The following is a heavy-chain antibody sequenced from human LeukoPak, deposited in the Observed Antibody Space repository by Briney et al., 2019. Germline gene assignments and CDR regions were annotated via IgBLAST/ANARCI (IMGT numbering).Heavy chain of an antibody. D-gene: IGHD3-22*01. CDR2: LNPNSGNT. Sequence: ASMKVSCKASGYTFTSYDINWVRQAPGQGLEWMGWLNPNSGNTGYAQKFQGRVTMTRNTSISTAYMELSSLRSEDTAVYYCARGLSRAPDYYDSSGYQDYWGQGTLVTVSS. J-gene: IGHJ4*02. CDR1: GYTFTSYD. CDR3: ARGLSRAPDYYDSSGYQDY. V-gene: IGHV1-8*01.